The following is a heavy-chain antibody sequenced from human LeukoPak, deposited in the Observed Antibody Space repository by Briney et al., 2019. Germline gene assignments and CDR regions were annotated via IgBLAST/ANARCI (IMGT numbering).Heavy chain of an antibody. CDR2: IRYNGDNQ. CDR1: GFTFNNYG. CDR3: AKDSAFYYIDV. J-gene: IGHJ6*03. Sequence: GGSLRLSCAASGFTFNNYGMHWVRQAPGKGLEWVAFIRYNGDNQYYADSVKGRFTISRDSSKNTLYLQMNSLKGDDTAVYYCAKDSAFYYIDVWGKGTTVIISS. V-gene: IGHV3-30*02. D-gene: IGHD3-10*01.